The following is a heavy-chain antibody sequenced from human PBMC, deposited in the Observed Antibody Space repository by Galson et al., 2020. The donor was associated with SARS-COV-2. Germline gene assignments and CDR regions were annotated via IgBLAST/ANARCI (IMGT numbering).Heavy chain of an antibody. V-gene: IGHV3-33*01. CDR3: ARDLPAMAVYGFGY. Sequence: GGSLRLSCAASGFTFSSYGMHWVRQAPGKGLEWVAVIWYDGSNKYYADSVKGRFTISRDNSKNTLYLQMNSLRAEDTAVYYCARDLPAMAVYGFGYWGQGTLVTVSS. J-gene: IGHJ4*02. CDR1: GFTFSSYG. D-gene: IGHD3-16*01. CDR2: IWYDGSNK.